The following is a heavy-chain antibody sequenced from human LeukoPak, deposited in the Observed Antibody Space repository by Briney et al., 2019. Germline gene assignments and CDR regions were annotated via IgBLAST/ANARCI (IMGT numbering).Heavy chain of an antibody. D-gene: IGHD2/OR15-2a*01. V-gene: IGHV4-30-2*01. CDR1: GGSISSGGYS. J-gene: IGHJ4*02. Sequence: PSETLSLTCAVSGGSISSGGYSWSWIRQPPGTGLEWIGYIYHSGSTYYNPSLKSRVTISVDRSKNQFSLKLSSVTAADTAVYYCAGTYLNYFYQWPTVRFDYWGQGTLVTVSS. CDR2: IYHSGST. CDR3: AGTYLNYFYQWPTVRFDY.